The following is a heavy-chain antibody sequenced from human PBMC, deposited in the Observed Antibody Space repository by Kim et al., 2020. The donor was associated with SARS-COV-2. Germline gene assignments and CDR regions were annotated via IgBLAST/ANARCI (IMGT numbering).Heavy chain of an antibody. CDR1: GGSFSGYY. Sequence: SETLSLTCAVYGGSFSGYYWSWIRQPPGKGLEWIGEINHSGSTNYNPSLKSRVTISVDTSKNQFSLKLSSVTAADTAVYYCARGLTPITMIVVVITPWYFDLWGRGTLLTVSS. D-gene: IGHD3-22*01. CDR3: ARGLTPITMIVVVITPWYFDL. J-gene: IGHJ2*01. CDR2: INHSGST. V-gene: IGHV4-34*01.